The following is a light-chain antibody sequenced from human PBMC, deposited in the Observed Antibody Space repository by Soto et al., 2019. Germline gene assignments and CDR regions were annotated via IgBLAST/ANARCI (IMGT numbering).Light chain of an antibody. J-gene: IGLJ2*01. CDR3: AAWDDSPIGV. CDR1: SSDVGGYNY. V-gene: IGLV2-14*01. CDR2: EVS. Sequence: QSALTQPASVSGSPGQSITISCTGTSSDVGGYNYVSWYQQHPGKAPKLMIYEVSNRPSGVPDRFSGSKSGTSASLAISGLQSEDEADYYCAAWDDSPIGVFGGGTKLTVL.